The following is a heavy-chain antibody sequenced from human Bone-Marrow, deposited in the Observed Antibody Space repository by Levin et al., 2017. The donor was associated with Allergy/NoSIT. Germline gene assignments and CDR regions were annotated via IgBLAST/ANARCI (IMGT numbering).Heavy chain of an antibody. CDR1: GFTFSSSS. Sequence: LSLTCAASGFTFSSSSMNWVRQTPGKGLEWVSSISTTGSYIYYADSVKGRFSVSRDNAKNSLSLQMNSLRAEDTALYYCARAATTMTDWYFDLWGRGTLVTVSS. J-gene: IGHJ2*01. CDR3: ARAATTMTDWYFDL. D-gene: IGHD4-17*01. V-gene: IGHV3-21*01. CDR2: ISTTGSYI.